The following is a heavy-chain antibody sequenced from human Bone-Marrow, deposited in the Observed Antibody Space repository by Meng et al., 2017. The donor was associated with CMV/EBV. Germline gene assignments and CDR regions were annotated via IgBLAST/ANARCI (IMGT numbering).Heavy chain of an antibody. Sequence: SVKVSCKASGGTFSSYAISWVRQAPGQGLEWMGGIIPIFGTANYAQKFQGRVTITTDESTSTACMELSSLRSEDTAVYYCARDTAYYYGSGSYSPWGQGTLVTVSS. CDR2: IIPIFGTA. V-gene: IGHV1-69*05. CDR1: GGTFSSYA. D-gene: IGHD3-10*01. J-gene: IGHJ5*02. CDR3: ARDTAYYYGSGSYSP.